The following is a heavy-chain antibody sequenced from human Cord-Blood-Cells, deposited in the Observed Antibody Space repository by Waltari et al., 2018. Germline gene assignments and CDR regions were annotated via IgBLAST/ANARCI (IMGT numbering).Heavy chain of an antibody. D-gene: IGHD4-17*01. J-gene: IGHJ4*02. CDR2: IYYSGST. V-gene: IGHV4-39*01. CDR1: GGSISSSSYY. CDR3: ATDDYGDYTQTFDY. Sequence: QLQLQESGPGLVKPSETLSLTCTVSGGSISSSSYYWGWIRQPPGKGLEWIGSIYYSGSTYYNPSLKSRVTISVDTSKNQFSLKLSSVTAADTAVYYCATDDYGDYTQTFDYWGQGTLVTVSS.